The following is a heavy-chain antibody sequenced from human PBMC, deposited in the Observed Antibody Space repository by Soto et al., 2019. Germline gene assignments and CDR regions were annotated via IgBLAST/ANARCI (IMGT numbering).Heavy chain of an antibody. CDR2: ISGSGGST. V-gene: IGHV3-23*01. CDR3: AKYNGLPYYFDY. Sequence: GGSLRLSCAASGFTFSSYAMSWVRQAPGKGLEWVSAISGSGGSTYYADSVKGRFTISRDNSKNTLYLQMNNLRAEDTAVYYCAKYNGLPYYFDYWGQGTPVTVSS. J-gene: IGHJ4*02. CDR1: GFTFSSYA. D-gene: IGHD1-20*01.